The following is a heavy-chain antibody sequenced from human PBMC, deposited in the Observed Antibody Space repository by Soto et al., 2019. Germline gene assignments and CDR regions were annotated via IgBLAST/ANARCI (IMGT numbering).Heavy chain of an antibody. CDR1: GGTFSSYA. CDR2: IIPIFGTA. J-gene: IGHJ6*02. Sequence: SVKVSCKASGGTFSSYAISWVRQAPGQGLEWMGGIIPIFGTANYAQKFRGRVTITADESTSTAYMELSSLRSEDTAVYYCARDYYDSSGYPGYYYYGMDVWGQGTTVTVSS. CDR3: ARDYYDSSGYPGYYYYGMDV. D-gene: IGHD3-22*01. V-gene: IGHV1-69*13.